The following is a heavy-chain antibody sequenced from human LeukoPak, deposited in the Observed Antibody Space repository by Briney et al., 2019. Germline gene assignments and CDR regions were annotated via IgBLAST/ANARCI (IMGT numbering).Heavy chain of an antibody. Sequence: GGSLRLSCAASGFTFSTYTMNWVRQAPGKGLEWVSYISSSGSTIYYADSVKGRFTISRDNAKNSLYLQMNSLRAEDTAVYYCARDGDIVVVVAATRDYFDYWGQGTLVTVSS. D-gene: IGHD2-15*01. CDR2: ISSSGSTI. CDR1: GFTFSTYT. CDR3: ARDGDIVVVVAATRDYFDY. J-gene: IGHJ4*02. V-gene: IGHV3-48*04.